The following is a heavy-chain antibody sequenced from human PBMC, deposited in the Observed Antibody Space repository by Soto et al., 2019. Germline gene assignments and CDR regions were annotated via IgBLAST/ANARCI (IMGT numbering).Heavy chain of an antibody. V-gene: IGHV4-39*01. CDR2: IYYSGST. Sequence: QLQLQESGPGLVKPSETLSLTCTVSGGSISSSSYYWGWIRQPPGKGLEWIGSIYYSGSTYYNPSLKSRGTISVGTSKAKFPLKLSSVTAADTAVFYCARLRIAVATLVSEQYCFDYWCQGTLVTVSS. J-gene: IGHJ4*02. CDR3: ARLRIAVATLVSEQYCFDY. CDR1: GGSISSSSYY. D-gene: IGHD6-13*01.